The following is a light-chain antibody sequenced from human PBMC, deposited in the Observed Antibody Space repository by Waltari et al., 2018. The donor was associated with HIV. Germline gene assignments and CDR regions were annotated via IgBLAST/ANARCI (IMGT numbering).Light chain of an antibody. CDR3: SSYTSRNTRV. CDR1: TSDIGGYNY. Sequence: QSALTQPASVSGSPGQSVTISCTGTTSDIGGYNYVSWYQQHPGKAPKLMIYEVSKRPSGISFRFSGSKSGSTASLSISGLQAEDEADYYCSSYTSRNTRVFGTGTKVTVL. J-gene: IGLJ1*01. CDR2: EVS. V-gene: IGLV2-14*01.